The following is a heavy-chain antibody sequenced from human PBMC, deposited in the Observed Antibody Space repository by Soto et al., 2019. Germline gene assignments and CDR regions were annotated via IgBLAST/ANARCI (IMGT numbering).Heavy chain of an antibody. Sequence: GESLKISCKGSGYIFTSYWIGWVRQMPGKGLEWMGIIFPGDSDTTSSTSFQGQVTISADKSISTAYLQRSSLEASDTAIYYCATRPGGRWDALDIWDQGTMLTVPS. CDR2: IFPGDSDT. J-gene: IGHJ3*02. CDR3: ATRPGGRWDALDI. D-gene: IGHD2-15*01. V-gene: IGHV5-51*01. CDR1: GYIFTSYW.